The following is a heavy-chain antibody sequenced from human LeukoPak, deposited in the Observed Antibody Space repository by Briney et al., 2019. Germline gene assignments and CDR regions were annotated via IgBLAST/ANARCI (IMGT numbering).Heavy chain of an antibody. CDR3: TIARSGYSPQYYFDY. CDR2: ISGSGGST. CDR1: GFTFSSFA. J-gene: IGHJ4*02. V-gene: IGHV3-23*01. Sequence: GGSLRLSCAASGFTFSSFAMSWVRQATGKGLEWVSAISGSGGSTYYADSVKGRFTISRDNSKNTLYLQMNSLRADDTAAYYCTIARSGYSPQYYFDYWGQGTLVTVSS. D-gene: IGHD3-3*01.